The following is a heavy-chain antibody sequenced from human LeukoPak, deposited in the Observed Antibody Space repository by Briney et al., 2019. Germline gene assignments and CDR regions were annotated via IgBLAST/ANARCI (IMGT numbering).Heavy chain of an antibody. Sequence: GASVTVSCTASGYTFTRDYIHWVRQVFGQGLEWMGIINPSGGSATYAQKFQGRVTMTREMSTSTVYMELSSLKSEDTAVYYCARGTIEGFDPWGQGTLVTVSS. V-gene: IGHV1-46*01. CDR2: INPSGGSA. D-gene: IGHD1-7*01. CDR3: ARGTIEGFDP. CDR1: GYTFTRDY. J-gene: IGHJ5*02.